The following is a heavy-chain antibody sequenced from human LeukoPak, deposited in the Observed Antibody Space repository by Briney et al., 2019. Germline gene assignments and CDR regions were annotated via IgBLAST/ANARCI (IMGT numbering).Heavy chain of an antibody. CDR2: INPNSGGT. J-gene: IGHJ6*03. Sequence: ASVKVSCKASGYTFTGYYMHWVRQAPGQGLEWMGWINPNSGGTNYAQKFQGRVTMTRDTSISTAYMELSRLRSDDTAVYYCARPQQLDSYYYMGVWGKGTTVTVSS. CDR3: ARPQQLDSYYYMGV. CDR1: GYTFTGYY. D-gene: IGHD6-13*01. V-gene: IGHV1-2*02.